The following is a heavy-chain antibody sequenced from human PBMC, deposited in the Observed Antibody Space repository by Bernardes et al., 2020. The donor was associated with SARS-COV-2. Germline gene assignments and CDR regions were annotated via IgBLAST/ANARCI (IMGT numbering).Heavy chain of an antibody. Sequence: GGSLRLSCAASGFTFSDYYMSWIRQAPGKGLEWVSYISSSGSTIYYADSVKGRFTISRDNAKNSLYLQMNSLRAEDTAVYYCARVPRSSGYDFAFDIWGQGTMVTVSS. J-gene: IGHJ3*02. CDR1: GFTFSDYY. CDR3: ARVPRSSGYDFAFDI. D-gene: IGHD5-12*01. CDR2: ISSSGSTI. V-gene: IGHV3-11*01.